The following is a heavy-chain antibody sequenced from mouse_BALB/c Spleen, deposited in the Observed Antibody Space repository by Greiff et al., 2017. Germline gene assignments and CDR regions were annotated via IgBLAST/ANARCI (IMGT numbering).Heavy chain of an antibody. CDR2: ISSGSSTI. V-gene: IGHV5-17*02. Sequence: EVKLMESGGGLVQPGGSRKLSCAASGFTFSSFGMHWVRQAPEKGLEWVAYISSGSSTIYYADTVKGRFTISRDNPKNTLFLQMTSLRSEDTAMYYCARETVVARYWYFDVWGAGTTVTVSS. D-gene: IGHD1-1*01. J-gene: IGHJ1*01. CDR1: GFTFSSFG. CDR3: ARETVVARYWYFDV.